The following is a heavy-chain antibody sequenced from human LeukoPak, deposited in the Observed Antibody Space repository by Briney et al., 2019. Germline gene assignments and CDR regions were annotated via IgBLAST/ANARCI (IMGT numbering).Heavy chain of an antibody. CDR3: AMYSSGWTNFDY. D-gene: IGHD6-19*01. J-gene: IGHJ4*02. CDR1: VGTFSSYA. CDR2: IIPIFGTA. V-gene: IGHV1-69*05. Sequence: SVKVSCKASVGTFSSYAISWVRQAPGQGLEGMGGIIPIFGTANYAQKFQGRVTITTDESTSTAYMELSSLRSEDTAVYYCAMYSSGWTNFDYWGQGTLVTVSS.